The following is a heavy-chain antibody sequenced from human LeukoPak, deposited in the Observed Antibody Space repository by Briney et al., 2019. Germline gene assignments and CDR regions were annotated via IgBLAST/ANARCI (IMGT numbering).Heavy chain of an antibody. CDR1: GVSFNDYY. J-gene: IGHJ4*02. D-gene: IGHD4-17*01. CDR3: TRMTTGHDY. CDR2: INHSGYT. V-gene: IGHV4-34*01. Sequence: SETLSLTCAVSGVSFNDYYWSWVRQTPGKGLEWIGEINHSGYTNDSPSLKSRVTLSIDTSRKQFSLNLRSATVADSGIYYCTRMTTGHDYWGQGTLVTVSS.